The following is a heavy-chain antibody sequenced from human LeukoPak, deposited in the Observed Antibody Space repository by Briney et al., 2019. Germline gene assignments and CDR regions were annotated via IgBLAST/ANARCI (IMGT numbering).Heavy chain of an antibody. J-gene: IGHJ4*02. V-gene: IGHV3-9*01. D-gene: IGHD6-13*01. CDR2: ISWNSGSI. Sequence: GRSLRLSCAASGFTFDDYAMHWVRQAPGKGLEWVSGISWNSGSIGYADSVKGRFTISRDNAKNSLYLQMNSLRAEDTALYYCAKEGSSSWADYWGQGTLVTVSS. CDR3: AKEGSSSWADY. CDR1: GFTFDDYA.